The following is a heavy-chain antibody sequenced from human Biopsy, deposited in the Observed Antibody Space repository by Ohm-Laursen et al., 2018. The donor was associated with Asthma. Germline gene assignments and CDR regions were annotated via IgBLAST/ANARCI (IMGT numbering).Heavy chain of an antibody. CDR3: VRDKVVVVPGSKGPTDWFDP. CDR1: GYTFSNYA. Sequence: GSSVKVSCKASGYTFSNYAISWVRQAPGQGLEWMGWISGYNGDTKFAQNVKGRLSLTTDTSTSTAHMELRSLTSDDTAVYYCVRDKVVVVPGSKGPTDWFDPWGQGTLVTVSS. CDR2: ISGYNGDT. D-gene: IGHD2-15*01. J-gene: IGHJ5*02. V-gene: IGHV1-18*04.